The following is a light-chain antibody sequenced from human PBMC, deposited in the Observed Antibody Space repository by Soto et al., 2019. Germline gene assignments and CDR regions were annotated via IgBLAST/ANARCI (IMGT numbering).Light chain of an antibody. CDR1: QSISNSF. CDR2: GAS. Sequence: EIVLTQSPGTLSLSPGERATLSCTASQSISNSFLAWYQHKPGQAPRLLIYGASSRATGLPERFSGSGSGTDFTLTISRLEPEDFAVYYCQQYGNSPTFGPGTTVDIK. CDR3: QQYGNSPT. V-gene: IGKV3-20*01. J-gene: IGKJ3*01.